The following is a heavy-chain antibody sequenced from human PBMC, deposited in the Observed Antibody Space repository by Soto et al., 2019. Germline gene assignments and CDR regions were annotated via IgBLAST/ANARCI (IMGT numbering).Heavy chain of an antibody. CDR3: AKLGITMIVAWDYFDY. J-gene: IGHJ4*02. V-gene: IGHV3-23*01. Sequence: GESLKISCAASGFTFSSYAMSWVRQAPGKGLEWVSAISGSGGSTYYADSVKGRFTISRDNSKNTLYLQMNSLRAEDTAVYYCAKLGITMIVAWDYFDYWGQGTLVTVSS. CDR1: GFTFSSYA. CDR2: ISGSGGST. D-gene: IGHD3-22*01.